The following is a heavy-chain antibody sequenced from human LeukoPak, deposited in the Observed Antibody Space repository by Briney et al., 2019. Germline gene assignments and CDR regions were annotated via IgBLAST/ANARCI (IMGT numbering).Heavy chain of an antibody. CDR3: ARDYDDILTGYPYYYSYYALDV. V-gene: IGHV1-18*01. CDR2: ISAYNANT. D-gene: IGHD3-9*01. Sequence: ASVKVSCKTSGYSFTNYGISWVRQAPGQGLEWMGWISAYNANTNYAQKFQGRVTMTTDTSTSTAYMELRSLRSDDTAVYYCARDYDDILTGYPYYYSYYALDVWGQGTTVTVSS. CDR1: GYSFTNYG. J-gene: IGHJ6*02.